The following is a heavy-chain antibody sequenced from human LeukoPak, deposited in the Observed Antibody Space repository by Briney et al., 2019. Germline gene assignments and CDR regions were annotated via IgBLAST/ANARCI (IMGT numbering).Heavy chain of an antibody. CDR3: ARVLAAAGQEANWFDP. CDR1: GYSISSGYC. CDR2: IYHSGST. V-gene: IGHV4-38-2*02. Sequence: SETLSLTCTVSGYSISSGYCWGWIRQPPGKGLEWIGSIYHSGSTYYNPSLKSRVTISVDTSKNQFSLKLSSVTAADTAVYYCARVLAAAGQEANWFDPWGQGTLVTVSS. D-gene: IGHD6-13*01. J-gene: IGHJ5*02.